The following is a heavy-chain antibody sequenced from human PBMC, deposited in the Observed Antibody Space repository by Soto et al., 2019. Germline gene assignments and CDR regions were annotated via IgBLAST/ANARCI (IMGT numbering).Heavy chain of an antibody. D-gene: IGHD3-3*01. V-gene: IGHV3-48*01. J-gene: IGHJ5*02. CDR2: ISSSSSTI. CDR3: AVFTIFGVVTTTNNWFDP. CDR1: GVTFSSYS. Sequence: GGSLRLSCAASGVTFSSYSMNWVRQAPGKGLEWVSYISSSSSTIYYADSVKGRFTISRDNAKNSLYLQMNSLRAEDTAVYYCAVFTIFGVVTTTNNWFDPWGQGTLVTVSS.